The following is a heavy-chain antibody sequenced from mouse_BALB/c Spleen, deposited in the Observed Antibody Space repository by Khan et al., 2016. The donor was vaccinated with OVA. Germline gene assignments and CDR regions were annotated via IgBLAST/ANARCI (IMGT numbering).Heavy chain of an antibody. CDR2: ISTYYGDV. Sequence: VQLQESGAELVRPGVSVKISCKGSGYTFTDFTIHWVKQSHALSLEWIGVISTYYGDVTYNQKFKGKATMTVDKSSSTTYKELARLTSEDSAICYCTSGSGGSVFAYWGQGTLVTVSA. V-gene: IGHV1S137*01. J-gene: IGHJ3*01. CDR1: GYTFTDFT. CDR3: TSGSGGSVFAY. D-gene: IGHD3-1*01.